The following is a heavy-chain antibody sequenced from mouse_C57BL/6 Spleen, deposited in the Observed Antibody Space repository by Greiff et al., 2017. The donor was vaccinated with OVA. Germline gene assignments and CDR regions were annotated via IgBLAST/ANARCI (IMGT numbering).Heavy chain of an antibody. J-gene: IGHJ4*01. D-gene: IGHD1-1*01. CDR1: GYTFTSYG. Sequence: QVQLQQSGAELARPGASVKLSCKASGYTFTSYGISWVKQRPGQGLEWIGEIYPRSGNTYYNEKFKGKATLTADKSSSTAYMELRSLRSEDSAVLVWARRDGSVYDAMDYWGQGTSVTVAS. V-gene: IGHV1-81*01. CDR3: ARRDGSVYDAMDY. CDR2: IYPRSGNT.